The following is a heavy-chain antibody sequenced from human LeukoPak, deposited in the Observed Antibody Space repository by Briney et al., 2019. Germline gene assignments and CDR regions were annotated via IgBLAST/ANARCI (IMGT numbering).Heavy chain of an antibody. J-gene: IGHJ6*04. CDR1: GFTFSSYA. CDR2: ISYDGSNK. D-gene: IGHD6-13*01. V-gene: IGHV3-30*04. CDR3: ARGEYSSSANYYYYYGMDV. Sequence: PGGSLRLSCAASGFTFSSYAMHWVRQAPGKGLEWVAVISYDGSNKYYADSVKGRFTISRDNSKSTLHLQMNSLRAEDTAVYYCARGEYSSSANYYYYYGMDVWGKGTTVTVSS.